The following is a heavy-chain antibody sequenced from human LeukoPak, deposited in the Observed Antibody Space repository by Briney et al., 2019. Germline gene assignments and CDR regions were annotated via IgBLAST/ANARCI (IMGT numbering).Heavy chain of an antibody. CDR2: IYTSGST. V-gene: IGHV4-61*02. Sequence: PSQTLSLTCTVSGGSISSGSYYWSWLRQPAGKGLEWIGRIYTSGSTNYNPSLKSRVTISVDTSKNQFSLKLSSVTAADTAVYYCARASEGIGFFDYWGQGILVTVSS. D-gene: IGHD2-2*03. J-gene: IGHJ4*02. CDR3: ARASEGIGFFDY. CDR1: GGSISSGSYY.